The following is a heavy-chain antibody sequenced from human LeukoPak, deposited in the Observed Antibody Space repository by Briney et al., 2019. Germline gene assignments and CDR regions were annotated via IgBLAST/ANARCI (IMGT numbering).Heavy chain of an antibody. V-gene: IGHV4-39*01. D-gene: IGHD3-22*01. CDR1: GGSISSSSYY. Sequence: PSETLYLTCTVSGGSISSSSYYWGWIRQPPGKGLEWIGSIYYSGSTYYNPSLKSRVTISVDTSKNQFSLKLSSVTAADTAVYYCALGLLLDYWGQGTLVTVSS. CDR2: IYYSGST. J-gene: IGHJ4*02. CDR3: ALGLLLDY.